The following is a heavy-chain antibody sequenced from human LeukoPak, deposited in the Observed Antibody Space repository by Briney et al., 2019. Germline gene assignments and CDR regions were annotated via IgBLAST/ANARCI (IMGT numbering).Heavy chain of an antibody. CDR1: GFSVSSNY. Sequence: GGSLRLSCAASGFSVSSNYMTWVRQAPGKGLEWVSAVYSAGNTFYADSVKARFTISRDKSKNTLYLQMNSLRSEDTAVYYCARVSMGEYSYGTRPLYYYYGMDVWGQGTTVTVSS. V-gene: IGHV3-53*05. CDR3: ARVSMGEYSYGTRPLYYYYGMDV. J-gene: IGHJ6*02. CDR2: VYSAGNT. D-gene: IGHD5-18*01.